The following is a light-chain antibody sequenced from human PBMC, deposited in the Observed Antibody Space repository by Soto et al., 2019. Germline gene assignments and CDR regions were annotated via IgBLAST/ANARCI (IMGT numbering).Light chain of an antibody. Sequence: EIVMTQSPATLSVSPGERATLSCRASQSVSRNLAWYQQKPGQAPRLLIYAASTRATVIPARFSGSGSGTDFTLTISSLQSEDFAVYYCQQYNNLPYTFGQGTKLEIK. CDR2: AAS. CDR1: QSVSRN. J-gene: IGKJ2*01. CDR3: QQYNNLPYT. V-gene: IGKV3-15*01.